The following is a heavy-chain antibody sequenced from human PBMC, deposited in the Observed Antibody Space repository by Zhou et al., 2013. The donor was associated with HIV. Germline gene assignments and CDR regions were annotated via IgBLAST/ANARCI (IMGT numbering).Heavy chain of an antibody. V-gene: IGHV1-24*01. J-gene: IGHJ3*02. CDR1: GYTLTELC. CDR3: ASDRVLQQPLENALAI. CDR2: FDPEHGEP. D-gene: IGHD1-1*01. Sequence: QVQLVQSGAEVKKPGASVRVSCKVSGYTLTELCIDWVRQAPGKGLEWMGCFDPEHGEPVYAQAFQGRVTMTGETSIDTAYMEVISLTSDDTAVYYCASDRVLQQPLENALAIWGQGTMVFVSS.